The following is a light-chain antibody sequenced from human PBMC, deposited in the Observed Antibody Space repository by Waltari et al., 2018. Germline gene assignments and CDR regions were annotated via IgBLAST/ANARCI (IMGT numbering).Light chain of an antibody. CDR3: QVWDNSRDQAVFGPGRLV. J-gene: IGLJ1*01. Sequence: YVVTPPPSLSVAPGETAMITCGGTSIGGRSVHLYQQRPGKAPVLVIHHDSDRPSGIPERFSGSNSRNTATLTISRVEAGDEADYYCQVWDNSRDQAVFGPGRLVFGTGTKVTVL. CDR1: SIGGRS. V-gene: IGLV3-21*04. CDR2: HDS.